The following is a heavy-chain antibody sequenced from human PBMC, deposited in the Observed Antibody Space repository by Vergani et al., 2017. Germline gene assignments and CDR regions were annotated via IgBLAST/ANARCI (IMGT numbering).Heavy chain of an antibody. CDR3: ARDPSNSVGRNIYGDS. V-gene: IGHV1-18*01. CDR1: GYTFSKHG. CDR2: ISAYDGDT. J-gene: IGHJ4*02. Sequence: QVQLVQSGGEVKQPGASVKVSCKASGYTFSKHGITWVRQVPGQGLEWMGWISAYDGDTNYAQKFQGRVTMTKDTSTNTAYMELRSLRVDDTAVYFCARDPSNSVGRNIYGDSWGQGTLVTVSS. D-gene: IGHD4-17*01.